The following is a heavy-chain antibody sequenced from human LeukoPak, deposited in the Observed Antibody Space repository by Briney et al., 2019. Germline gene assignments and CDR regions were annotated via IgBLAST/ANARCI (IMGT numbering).Heavy chain of an antibody. J-gene: IGHJ6*02. Sequence: GGSLRLSCAASGFTFSSYAMSWVRQAPGKGLEWVSAISGSGGSTYYADSVKGRFTISRDNSKNTLYLQMNSLRAEDTAVYYCARTTYYYGSDGMDVWGQGTTVTVSS. V-gene: IGHV3-23*01. D-gene: IGHD3-10*01. CDR2: ISGSGGST. CDR3: ARTTYYYGSDGMDV. CDR1: GFTFSSYA.